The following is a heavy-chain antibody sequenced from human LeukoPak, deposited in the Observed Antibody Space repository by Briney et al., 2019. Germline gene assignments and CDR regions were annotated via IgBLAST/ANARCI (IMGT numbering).Heavy chain of an antibody. Sequence: PSETLSLTCTVSGGSISSGSYYWSWIRQPAGKGLEWIGRIYASGSTNYNPSLKSRVTISVDTSKNQFSLNLTSVTAADAAVYYCARVGYPSGWYESDYWGQGTLVTVSS. CDR2: IYASGST. CDR1: GGSISSGSYY. CDR3: ARVGYPSGWYESDY. V-gene: IGHV4-61*02. J-gene: IGHJ4*02. D-gene: IGHD6-19*01.